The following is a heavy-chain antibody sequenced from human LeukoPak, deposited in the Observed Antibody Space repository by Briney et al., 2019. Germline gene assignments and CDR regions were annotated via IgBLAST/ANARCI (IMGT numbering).Heavy chain of an antibody. D-gene: IGHD3-3*01. J-gene: IGHJ4*02. V-gene: IGHV3-21*01. CDR1: GFTFSSYS. CDR3: ARDNALYYDFWSGYLYYFDY. CDR2: ISSSSSYI. Sequence: PGGSLRLSCAASGFTFSSYSMNWVRQAPGKGLEWVSSISSSSSYIYYADSVKGRFTISRDNAKNSLYLQMNSLRAEDTAVYYCARDNALYYDFWSGYLYYFDYWGQGTLVTVSS.